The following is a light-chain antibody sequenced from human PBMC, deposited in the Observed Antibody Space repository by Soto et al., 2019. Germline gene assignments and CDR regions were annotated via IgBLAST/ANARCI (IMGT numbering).Light chain of an antibody. CDR2: EVS. V-gene: IGLV2-14*01. Sequence: QSALTQPASVSGSPGQSITISCTGTSSDVGGYNYVSWYQQHPGKAPKLMIYEVSNRPSGVSNRFSGSKSVNTASLTISGLQAEDEADYYCSSYTIISTVIFGGGTKLTVL. CDR1: SSDVGGYNY. CDR3: SSYTIISTVI. J-gene: IGLJ2*01.